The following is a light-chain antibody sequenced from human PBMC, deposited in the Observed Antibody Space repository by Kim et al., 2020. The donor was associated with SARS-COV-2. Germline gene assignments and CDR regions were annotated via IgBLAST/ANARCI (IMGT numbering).Light chain of an antibody. V-gene: IGLV4-69*01. CDR2: LNSDGSH. J-gene: IGLJ2*01. CDR3: QTWGTGIHVV. Sequence: VKLTCTLSSGNGSYAIAWHQQQPEKGPRYLMKLNSDGSHSKGDGIPDRFSGSSSGAERYLTISSLQSEDEADYYCQTWGTGIHVVFGGGTQLTVL. CDR1: SGNGSYA.